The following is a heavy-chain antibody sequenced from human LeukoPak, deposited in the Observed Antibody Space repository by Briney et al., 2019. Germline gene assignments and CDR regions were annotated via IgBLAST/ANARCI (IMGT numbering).Heavy chain of an antibody. CDR3: ARYYGDYDPIFSPFDY. CDR2: INPSGGST. V-gene: IGHV1-46*01. D-gene: IGHD4-17*01. CDR1: GYTFTSYY. Sequence: ASVKVSCKASGYTFTSYYMHWVRQAPGQGLEWMGIINPSGGSTSYAQKFQGRVTMTTDTSTSTAYMELRSLRSDDTAVYYCARYYGDYDPIFSPFDYWGQGTLVTVSS. J-gene: IGHJ4*02.